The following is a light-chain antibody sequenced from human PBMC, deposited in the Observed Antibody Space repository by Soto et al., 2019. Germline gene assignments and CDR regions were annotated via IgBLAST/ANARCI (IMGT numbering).Light chain of an antibody. J-gene: IGLJ1*01. CDR3: QSYDSLSGSKV. CDR1: SSDVGGYNY. V-gene: IGLV2-14*01. Sequence: QSVLTQPASVSGSPGQSITISCTGTSSDVGGYNYVSWYQQHPGKAPKLMIYEVSNRPSGVSNRFSGSKSGNTASLTISGLQAEDEADYYCQSYDSLSGSKVFGTGTKVTVL. CDR2: EVS.